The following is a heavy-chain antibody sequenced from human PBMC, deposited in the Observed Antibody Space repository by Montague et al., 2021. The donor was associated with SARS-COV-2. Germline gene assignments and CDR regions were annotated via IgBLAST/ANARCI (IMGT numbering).Heavy chain of an antibody. Sequence: SETLSLTSAVYGGSLSGYYWTWIRQPPGKGLEWIGRISDSGRTIYNPSLKSRVTISVDTTKNQLFLNLRSMGAADTAIYYCTRDRGIAAADNYYYGMDVWGPGTTVTVSS. CDR1: GGSLSGYY. V-gene: IGHV4-59*13. CDR3: TRDRGIAAADNYYYGMDV. D-gene: IGHD6-13*01. CDR2: ISDSGRT. J-gene: IGHJ6*02.